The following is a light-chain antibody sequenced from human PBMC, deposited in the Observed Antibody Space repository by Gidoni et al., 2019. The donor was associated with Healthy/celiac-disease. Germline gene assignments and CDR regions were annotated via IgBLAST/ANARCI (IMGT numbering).Light chain of an antibody. CDR2: QDS. CDR3: QAWDSSTLVV. J-gene: IGLJ2*01. CDR1: TLGDTH. V-gene: IGLV3-1*01. Sequence: SSELTQPPSVSVSPGQTASITCSGDTLGDTHACWYQQKPGQSPVLVIYQDSKRPSGIPARFSGSNSGNTATLTISGTQAMDEADYYCQAWDSSTLVVFGGGTKLTVL.